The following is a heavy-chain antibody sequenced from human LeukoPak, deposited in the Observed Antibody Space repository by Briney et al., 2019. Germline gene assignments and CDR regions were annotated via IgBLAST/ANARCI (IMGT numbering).Heavy chain of an antibody. Sequence: GASVKVSCKASGYTFTGYYMHWVRQAPGKGLEWMGGFDPEDGETIYAQKFQGRVTMTEDTSTDTAYMELSSLRSEDTAVYYCATPLPRVGATLGFDYWGQGTLVTVSS. D-gene: IGHD1-26*01. J-gene: IGHJ4*02. CDR3: ATPLPRVGATLGFDY. V-gene: IGHV1-24*01. CDR2: FDPEDGET. CDR1: GYTFTGYY.